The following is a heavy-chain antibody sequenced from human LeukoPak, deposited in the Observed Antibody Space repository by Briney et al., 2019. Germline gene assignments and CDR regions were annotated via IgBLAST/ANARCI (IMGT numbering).Heavy chain of an antibody. CDR2: VYYSGDS. V-gene: IGHV4-59*08. CDR1: GGSTSGFY. CDR3: ARHPFSTPFDY. Sequence: SETLSLTCSVSGGSTSGFYWSWIRQPPGKGLEWIGYVYYSGDSNYNPSLKSRVSVSLDTSKNQVSLRLSSVTAADTAVYYCARHPFSTPFDYWGRGTLVTVSS. J-gene: IGHJ4*02.